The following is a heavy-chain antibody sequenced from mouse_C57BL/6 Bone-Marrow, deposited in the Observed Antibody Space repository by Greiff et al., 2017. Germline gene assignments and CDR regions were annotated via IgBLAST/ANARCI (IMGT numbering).Heavy chain of an antibody. CDR3: ASGGGYYMDY. V-gene: IGHV1-69*01. Sequence: VQLQQPGAELVMPGASVTLSCKASGYTFTGYCMHWVKQRPGQGLEWIGEIAPSDGYTNYNQQFKGKATFTVDQSSSTDYMQLSSLTSEASVVYYGASGGGYYMDYWGQGTSLTVSS. J-gene: IGHJ2*02. CDR1: GYTFTGYC. CDR2: IAPSDGYT.